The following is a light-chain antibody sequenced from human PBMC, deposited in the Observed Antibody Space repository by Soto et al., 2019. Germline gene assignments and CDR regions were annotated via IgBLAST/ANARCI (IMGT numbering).Light chain of an antibody. CDR2: DVN. Sequence: SALTQPRSVSGSPGQSVTISCTGTSSDVGGYNYVSWYQQIPGRAPKLMIYDVNKRPSGVPDRFSGSKSGNTASLTISGLQAEDEADYHCCSYAGSYTVVFGGGTKLTVL. CDR3: CSYAGSYTVV. V-gene: IGLV2-11*01. CDR1: SSDVGGYNY. J-gene: IGLJ2*01.